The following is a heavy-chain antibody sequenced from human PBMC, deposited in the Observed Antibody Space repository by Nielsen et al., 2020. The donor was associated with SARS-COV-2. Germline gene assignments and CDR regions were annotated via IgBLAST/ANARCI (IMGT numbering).Heavy chain of an antibody. V-gene: IGHV3-7*03. Sequence: WIRQPPGKGLEWVANIKQDGSEKYYVDSVKGRFTISRDNAKNSLYLQMNSLRAEDTAVYYCARDGSSSTDEWELLRGGYYYYGMDVWGQGTTVTVSS. CDR3: ARDGSSSTDEWELLRGGYYYYGMDV. CDR2: IKQDGSEK. J-gene: IGHJ6*02. D-gene: IGHD1-26*01.